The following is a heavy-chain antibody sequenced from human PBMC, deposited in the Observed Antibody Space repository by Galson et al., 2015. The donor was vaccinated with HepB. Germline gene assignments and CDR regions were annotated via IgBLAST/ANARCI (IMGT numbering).Heavy chain of an antibody. CDR1: GFTFSNYP. CDR2: IWYDGSNK. Sequence: SLRLSCAASGFTFSNYPMHWVRQPPGKGLEWVAGIWYDGSNKHYADSVKGRFTISRDNSKNTLYLQVNSLRAEDTALYYCTRHPTTFYDFWSGYSDNWFDPWGQGTLVIVSS. V-gene: IGHV3-33*08. CDR3: TRHPTTFYDFWSGYSDNWFDP. J-gene: IGHJ5*02. D-gene: IGHD3-3*01.